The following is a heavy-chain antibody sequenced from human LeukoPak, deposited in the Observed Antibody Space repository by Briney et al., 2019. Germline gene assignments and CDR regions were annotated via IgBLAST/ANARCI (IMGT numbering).Heavy chain of an antibody. J-gene: IGHJ4*02. Sequence: GGSLRLSRAASGFTLSIYAMSCVPHALEEGRGWGSHISGSGGSTNSADSVKGRFTLSRGNSNNTVYLQMNRLRAEDTAVYYCAKNRMVRGVISGYDFDYWGQGTLVTVSS. CDR2: ISGSGGST. CDR1: GFTLSIYA. D-gene: IGHD3-10*01. CDR3: AKNRMVRGVISGYDFDY. V-gene: IGHV3-23*01.